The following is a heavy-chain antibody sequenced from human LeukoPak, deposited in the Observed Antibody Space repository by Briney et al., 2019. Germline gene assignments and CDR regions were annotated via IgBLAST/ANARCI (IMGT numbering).Heavy chain of an antibody. J-gene: IGHJ5*02. CDR3: ARGWFDP. CDR1: GGSISSYY. CDR2: IYYSGTT. Sequence: SETLSLTCTVSGGSISSYYWNWIRQPPGKGLEWIGYIYYSGTTNYNPSLKSRVSMSVDTSKNQFSLKLSSVTAADTAVYYCARGWFDPWGQGTLVTVSS. V-gene: IGHV4-59*01.